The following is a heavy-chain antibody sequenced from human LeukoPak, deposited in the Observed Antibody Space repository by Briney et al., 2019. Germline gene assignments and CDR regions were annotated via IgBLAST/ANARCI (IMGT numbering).Heavy chain of an antibody. CDR1: GFTFSSYS. J-gene: IGHJ5*02. CDR2: ISSSSSYI. V-gene: IGHV3-21*01. Sequence: GGSLRLSCAASGFTFSSYSMNWVRQAPGKGLEWVSSISSSSSYIYYADSVKGRFTISRDNAKNSLYLQMNSLRAEDTAVYYCARAPPYYDFWSGYHSWFDPWGQGTLVTVPS. D-gene: IGHD3-3*01. CDR3: ARAPPYYDFWSGYHSWFDP.